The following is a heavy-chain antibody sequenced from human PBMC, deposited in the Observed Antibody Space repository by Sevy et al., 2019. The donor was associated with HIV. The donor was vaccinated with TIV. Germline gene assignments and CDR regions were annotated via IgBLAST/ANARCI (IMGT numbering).Heavy chain of an antibody. Sequence: GGSLRLSCSASGFTFSSYAMHWVRQAPGKGLEYVSAISSNGSSTYYADSVKGRFTISRDNSKNTLYLQMSSLRAEDTAVYYYVNGGCSGGSCYYYYGMDVWGQGTTVTVSS. CDR3: VNGGCSGGSCYYYYGMDV. CDR1: GFTFSSYA. D-gene: IGHD2-15*01. V-gene: IGHV3-64D*06. CDR2: ISSNGSST. J-gene: IGHJ6*02.